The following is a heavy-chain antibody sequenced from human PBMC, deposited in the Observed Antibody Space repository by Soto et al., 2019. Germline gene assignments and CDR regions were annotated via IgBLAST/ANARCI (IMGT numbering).Heavy chain of an antibody. Sequence: ASVKVSCKASGYPLTVYDINWVRQAAGQGLEWMAWMNPTSGDTGYAEEFQGRVTVTRETSISTAYMEVTNLRSEDTAIYYCARRRVRGYNWFDVWVQGTMVTVSS. D-gene: IGHD3-10*01. V-gene: IGHV1-8*01. J-gene: IGHJ5*02. CDR3: ARRRVRGYNWFDV. CDR2: MNPTSGDT. CDR1: GYPLTVYD.